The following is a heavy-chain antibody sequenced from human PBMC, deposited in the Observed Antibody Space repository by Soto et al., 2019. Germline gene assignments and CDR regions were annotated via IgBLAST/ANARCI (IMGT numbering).Heavy chain of an antibody. D-gene: IGHD2-21*01. CDR2: IIPIFGTA. V-gene: IGHV1-69*12. J-gene: IGHJ3*02. CDR1: GGTFSSYA. CDR3: ARDHDVERATIRAFDI. Sequence: QVQLVQSGAEVKKPGSSVKVSCKASGGTFSSYAISWVRQAPGQGLEWMGGIIPIFGTANYAQKFQGRVTITADESTRTAYMELSRLRSEDTAVYYCARDHDVERATIRAFDIWGQGTMVTVSS.